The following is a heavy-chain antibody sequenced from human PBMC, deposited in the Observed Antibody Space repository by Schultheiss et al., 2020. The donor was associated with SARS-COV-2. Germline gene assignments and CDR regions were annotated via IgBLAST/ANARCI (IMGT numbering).Heavy chain of an antibody. CDR1: GFTFSSYG. Sequence: GGSLRLSCAASGFTFSSYGMHWVRQAPGKGLEWVAVISYDGSNKYYADSVKGRFTISRDNSKNTLYLQMNSLRAEDTAVYYCARDRVTMVRGVIIPFDYWGQGTLVTVSS. J-gene: IGHJ4*02. D-gene: IGHD3-10*01. CDR2: ISYDGSNK. CDR3: ARDRVTMVRGVIIPFDY. V-gene: IGHV3-30*12.